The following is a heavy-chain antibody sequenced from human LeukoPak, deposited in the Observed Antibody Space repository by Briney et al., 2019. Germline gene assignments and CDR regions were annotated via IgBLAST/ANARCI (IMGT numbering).Heavy chain of an antibody. D-gene: IGHD3-9*01. CDR2: IYYSGST. Sequence: SETLSLTRTVSGASLSSSSYYWGWIRQPPGKGLEWIGNIYYSGSTYYNPSLKSRVTLSVDMSKNQLSLKLSSVTAADTAVYYCTRRHYHLLTGYYQSDHWGQGILVTVSS. J-gene: IGHJ4*02. CDR1: GASLSSSSYY. CDR3: TRRHYHLLTGYYQSDH. V-gene: IGHV4-39*01.